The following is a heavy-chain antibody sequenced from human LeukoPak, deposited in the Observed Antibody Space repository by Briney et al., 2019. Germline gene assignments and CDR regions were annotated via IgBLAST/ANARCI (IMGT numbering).Heavy chain of an antibody. D-gene: IGHD1-26*01. CDR3: ARSPPVRGLPNWYFDL. V-gene: IGHV4-38-2*01. CDR1: GYSISSGYY. J-gene: IGHJ2*01. Sequence: SGTLSLTCAVSGYSISSGYYWGWIRQSPGKGLEWIGSIYRSGSTYYTPSLKSRVTISVDTSKNQFSLKLSSVTATDTAVYYCARSPPVRGLPNWYFDLWGRGTLVTVSS. CDR2: IYRSGST.